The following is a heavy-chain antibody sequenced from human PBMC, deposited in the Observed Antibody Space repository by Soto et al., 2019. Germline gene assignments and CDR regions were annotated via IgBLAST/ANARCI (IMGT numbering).Heavy chain of an antibody. Sequence: GRFTISRDDSKNMTYLQMNSLKTEDTAVYYCTRNGDYVWGMDVWGQGTTVTVSS. D-gene: IGHD4-17*01. CDR3: TRNGDYVWGMDV. V-gene: IGHV3-73*01. J-gene: IGHJ6*02.